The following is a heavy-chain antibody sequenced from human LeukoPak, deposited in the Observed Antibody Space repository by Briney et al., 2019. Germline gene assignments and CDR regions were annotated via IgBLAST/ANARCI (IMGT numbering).Heavy chain of an antibody. V-gene: IGHV3-23*01. D-gene: IGHD3-22*01. CDR3: AKDSGYDSSGYDY. J-gene: IGHJ4*02. CDR2: ISGSGGST. Sequence: GGSLRLSCAASGFTFSSYAMNWVRQAPGKGLQWVSAISGSGGSTYYADSVKGRFTISRDNSKNTLYLQMNSLRAEDTAVYYCAKDSGYDSSGYDYWGQGTLVTVSS. CDR1: GFTFSSYA.